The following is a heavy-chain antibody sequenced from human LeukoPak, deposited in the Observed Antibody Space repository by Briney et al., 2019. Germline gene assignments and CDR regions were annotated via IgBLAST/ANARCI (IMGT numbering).Heavy chain of an antibody. CDR1: GYTFTSYD. D-gene: IGHD3-10*01. Sequence: ASVKVSCKAPGYTFTSYDINWVRQATGQGLEWMGWMNPNSGNTGYAQKFQGRVTMTEDTSTDTAYMELSSLRSEDTAVYYCATDFMVRGVTGTYYFDYWGQGTLATVSS. CDR2: MNPNSGNT. CDR3: ATDFMVRGVTGTYYFDY. V-gene: IGHV1-8*01. J-gene: IGHJ4*02.